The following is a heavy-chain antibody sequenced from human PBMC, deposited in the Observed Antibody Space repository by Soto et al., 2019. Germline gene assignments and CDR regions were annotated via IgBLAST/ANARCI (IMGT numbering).Heavy chain of an antibody. CDR1: GFTFSSYG. V-gene: IGHV3-33*01. Sequence: GGSLRLSCAASGFTFSSYGMHWVRQAPGKGLEWVAVIWYDGSNKYYADSVKGRFTISRDNSKNTLYLQMNSLRAEDTAVYYCARDPGIVVVPAADTDAFDIWGQGTMVTVSS. CDR2: IWYDGSNK. D-gene: IGHD2-2*01. J-gene: IGHJ3*02. CDR3: ARDPGIVVVPAADTDAFDI.